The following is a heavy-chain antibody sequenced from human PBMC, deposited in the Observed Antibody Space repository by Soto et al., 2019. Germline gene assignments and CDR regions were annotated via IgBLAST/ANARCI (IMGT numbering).Heavy chain of an antibody. D-gene: IGHD4-4*01. CDR3: ARARATVTTTYYYYYGMDV. J-gene: IGHJ6*02. CDR2: IYYSGST. V-gene: IGHV4-31*03. Sequence: TLSLTCTVSGGSISSGAYYWSWIRQHPGKGLEWIGYIYYSGSTYYNPSLKSRVTISVDTSKNQFSLKLSSVTAADTAVYYCARARATVTTTYYYYYGMDVWGQGTTVTVSS. CDR1: GGSISSGAYY.